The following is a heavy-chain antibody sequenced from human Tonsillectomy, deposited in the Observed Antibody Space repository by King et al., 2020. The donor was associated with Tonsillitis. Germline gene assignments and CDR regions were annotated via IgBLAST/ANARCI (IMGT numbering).Heavy chain of an antibody. CDR1: GFTFSSYG. CDR3: AKEGPPLWFGELSGYFQH. Sequence: VQLVESGGGVVQPGRSLRLSCAASGFTFSSYGMHWVRQAPGKGLGWVAVISYDGSNKYYADSVKGRFTISRDNSKNTLYLQMNSLRAEDTAVYYCAKEGPPLWFGELSGYFQHWGQGTLVTVSS. D-gene: IGHD3-10*01. J-gene: IGHJ1*01. CDR2: ISYDGSNK. V-gene: IGHV3-30*18.